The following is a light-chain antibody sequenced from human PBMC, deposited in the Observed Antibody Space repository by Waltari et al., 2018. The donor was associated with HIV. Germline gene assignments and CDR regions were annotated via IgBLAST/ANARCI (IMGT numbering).Light chain of an antibody. Sequence: QSALTQPPSVSASPGQSVTISCTGTSSDVGTYNRVSWYLQPPGTAPRIMIYEVKNRPSGVPVRFSGSKSGNTASLTISGLQAEDEADYYCSSYRTNNTIVFGTGTKVTVL. CDR1: SSDVGTYNR. J-gene: IGLJ1*01. V-gene: IGLV2-18*02. CDR2: EVK. CDR3: SSYRTNNTIV.